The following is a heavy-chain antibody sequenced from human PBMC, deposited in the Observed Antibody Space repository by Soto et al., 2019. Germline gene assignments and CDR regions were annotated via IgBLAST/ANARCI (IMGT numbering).Heavy chain of an antibody. V-gene: IGHV4-39*01. CDR2: IYYSWTT. J-gene: IGHJ4*02. Sequence: PSGTLSLTCTVSGGSISTINYYWCCFRQPPGKGLDWIGNIYYSWTTYYNPSLKSRVTISLDTSKNQFSLKLNSVTAADTAVYYCATFVVTASRHTEFDFWGPGTMVTVSS. CDR3: ATFVVTASRHTEFDF. CDR1: GGSISTINYY. D-gene: IGHD2-21*02.